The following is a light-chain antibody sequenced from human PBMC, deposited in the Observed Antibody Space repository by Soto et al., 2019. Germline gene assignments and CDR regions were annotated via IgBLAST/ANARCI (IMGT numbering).Light chain of an antibody. CDR1: QSISSY. Sequence: EIVLTQSPGTLSLSPGERATLSCRASQSISSYLAWYQQKPGQAPRLLIYDASNRATGIPARFSGSGSGTEFTLTISRLEPEDFAVYYCQQYDKWFSITFGQGTRLEIK. CDR2: DAS. J-gene: IGKJ5*01. CDR3: QQYDKWFSIT. V-gene: IGKV3-11*01.